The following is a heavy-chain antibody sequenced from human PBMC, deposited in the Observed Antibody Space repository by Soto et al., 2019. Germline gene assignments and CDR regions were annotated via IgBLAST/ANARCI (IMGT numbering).Heavy chain of an antibody. CDR3: ARGTLCSGGSCYHDDAFDI. Sequence: ASVKVSCKASGYTFTSYGICWVRQAPGQGLEWMGWISAYNGNTNYAQKLQGRVTMTTDTSTSTAYMELRSLRSDDTAVYYCARGTLCSGGSCYHDDAFDIWGQGTMVTVSS. CDR2: ISAYNGNT. D-gene: IGHD2-15*01. J-gene: IGHJ3*02. CDR1: GYTFTSYG. V-gene: IGHV1-18*01.